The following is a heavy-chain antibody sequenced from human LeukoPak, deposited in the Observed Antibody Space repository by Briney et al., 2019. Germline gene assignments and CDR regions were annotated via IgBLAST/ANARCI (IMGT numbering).Heavy chain of an antibody. Sequence: PGGTLRLSCAASGFTFSSYAMSWVRQAPGKGLEWDSAISSSGVNTYFADSVKGRFTISRENSKNTLYMQMSILIAEDTAVYYCAKVTNSITPYFCLWCRGTLVTLSS. CDR3: AKVTNSITPYFCL. CDR1: GFTFSSYA. J-gene: IGHJ2*01. D-gene: IGHD5-12*01. V-gene: IGHV3-23*01. CDR2: ISSSGVNT.